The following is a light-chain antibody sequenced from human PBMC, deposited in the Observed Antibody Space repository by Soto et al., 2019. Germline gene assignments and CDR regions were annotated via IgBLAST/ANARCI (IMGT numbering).Light chain of an antibody. J-gene: IGLJ1*01. Sequence: QSALTQPASVSGSPGQSITISCTGTSSDVGGYNYVSWYQQHPGKAPKLMIYEVSNRPSGVSNRFSGSKSGNTASLTISGLQAEDEADYYCSSYTSSILYVFGTGTKVTVL. CDR2: EVS. CDR3: SSYTSSILYV. V-gene: IGLV2-14*01. CDR1: SSDVGGYNY.